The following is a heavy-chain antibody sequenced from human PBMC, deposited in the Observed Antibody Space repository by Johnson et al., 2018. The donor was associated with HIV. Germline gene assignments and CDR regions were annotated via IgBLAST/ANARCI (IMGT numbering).Heavy chain of an antibody. V-gene: IGHV3-33*03. D-gene: IGHD1-26*01. CDR3: ASASSGSYYDQEPFDAFDI. J-gene: IGHJ3*02. Sequence: QMLLVESGGGVVQPGRSLRLSCTASGFTFSTYGMHWVRQAPGKGLEWVALIWYDGSDKYYADSVKGRFTISRDNAKNSLYLQMNSLRAEATAVYYCASASSGSYYDQEPFDAFDIWGQGTMVTVSS. CDR2: IWYDGSDK. CDR1: GFTFSTYG.